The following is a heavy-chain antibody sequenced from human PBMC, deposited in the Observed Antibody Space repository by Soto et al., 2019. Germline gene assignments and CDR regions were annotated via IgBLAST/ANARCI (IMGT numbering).Heavy chain of an antibody. J-gene: IGHJ4*02. Sequence: GGSLRLSCAASGFTFSSYAMSWVRQAPGKGLEWVSAISGSGGSTYYADSVKGRFTISRDNSKNTLYLQMNGLRAEDTAVYYCARDRGHIAGQAGTLDYWGQGTLVNVSS. CDR2: ISGSGGST. V-gene: IGHV3-23*01. CDR1: GFTFSSYA. CDR3: ARDRGHIAGQAGTLDY. D-gene: IGHD6-13*01.